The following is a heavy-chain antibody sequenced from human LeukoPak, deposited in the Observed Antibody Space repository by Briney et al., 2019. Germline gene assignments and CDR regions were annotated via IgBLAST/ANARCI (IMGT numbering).Heavy chain of an antibody. Sequence: GGSLRLSCAASGFTFSSCAMTWVRQAPGKGLEWVASTTGDGTRTYYTDSVKGRFTISRDNSNNTLYLQMNSLRADETAIYYCASRPRADMGPLDYWGQGTLVTVST. V-gene: IGHV3-23*01. D-gene: IGHD1-14*01. CDR3: ASRPRADMGPLDY. J-gene: IGHJ4*02. CDR1: GFTFSSCA. CDR2: TTGDGTRT.